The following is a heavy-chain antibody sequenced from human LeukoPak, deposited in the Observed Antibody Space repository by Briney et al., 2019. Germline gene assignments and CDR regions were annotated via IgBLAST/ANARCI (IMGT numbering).Heavy chain of an antibody. CDR1: GYTFTGYY. CDR2: INPNSGGT. V-gene: IGHV1-2*02. Sequence: GASVKVSCKASGYTFTGYYMHWVRQAPGQGLEWMGWINPNSGGTNYAQKFQGRVTMTRDTSISTAYMELSRLRSDDTAVYYCARGNRPFYYYDSSGYTDWGQGTLVTVSS. D-gene: IGHD3-22*01. J-gene: IGHJ4*02. CDR3: ARGNRPFYYYDSSGYTD.